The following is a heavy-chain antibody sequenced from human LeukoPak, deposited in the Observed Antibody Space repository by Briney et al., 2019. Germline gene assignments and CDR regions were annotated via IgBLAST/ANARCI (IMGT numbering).Heavy chain of an antibody. Sequence: GGSLRLSCAASRFTFSHYSLHWVRQAPGTGLEWVAVISFDGSNKYYADSVKGRFTISRDNSKNTLYLHMNSLTAEDTAVYYCAKELSGRRLDYWGQGTLVTVSS. J-gene: IGHJ4*02. CDR3: AKELSGRRLDY. CDR1: RFTFSHYS. V-gene: IGHV3-30*18. D-gene: IGHD3-10*01. CDR2: ISFDGSNK.